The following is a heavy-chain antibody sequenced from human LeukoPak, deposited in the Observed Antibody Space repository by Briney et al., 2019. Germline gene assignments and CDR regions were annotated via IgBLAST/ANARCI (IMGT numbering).Heavy chain of an antibody. V-gene: IGHV4-59*12. Sequence: SETLSLTCTVSGGSISSYYWSWIRQPPGKALEWIGYIYYSGSTNYNPSFKSRVTISVDTSKNQFSLKLSSVTAADTAVYYCARDSDVHYYGSGSHEYWGQGTLVTVSS. CDR3: ARDSDVHYYGSGSHEY. J-gene: IGHJ4*02. D-gene: IGHD3-10*01. CDR1: GGSISSYY. CDR2: IYYSGST.